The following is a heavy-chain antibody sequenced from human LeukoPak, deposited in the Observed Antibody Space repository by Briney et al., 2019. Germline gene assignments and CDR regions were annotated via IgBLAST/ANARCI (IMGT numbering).Heavy chain of an antibody. Sequence: GRSLRLSCAASGFTFSSYGMHWVRQAPGKGLEWVAVISYDGSNKYYADSVKGRFTISRDNSKNTLYLQMNSLRAEDTAVYYCAKDYYDSSGYYSFGYWGQGTLVTVSS. CDR2: ISYDGSNK. V-gene: IGHV3-30*18. CDR3: AKDYYDSSGYYSFGY. D-gene: IGHD3-22*01. CDR1: GFTFSSYG. J-gene: IGHJ4*02.